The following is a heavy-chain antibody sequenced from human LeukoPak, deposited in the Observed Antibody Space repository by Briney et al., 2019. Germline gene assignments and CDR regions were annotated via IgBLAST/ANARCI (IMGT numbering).Heavy chain of an antibody. J-gene: IGHJ4*02. CDR3: ARERDSSGNILDY. Sequence: SVRVSCKASGGTFSSYAISWVRQAPGQGLEWMGGIIPIFGTANYAQKFQGRVTITADESTSTAYMELSSLRSEDTAVYYCARERDSSGNILDYWGQGTLVTVSS. V-gene: IGHV1-69*13. D-gene: IGHD3-22*01. CDR2: IIPIFGTA. CDR1: GGTFSSYA.